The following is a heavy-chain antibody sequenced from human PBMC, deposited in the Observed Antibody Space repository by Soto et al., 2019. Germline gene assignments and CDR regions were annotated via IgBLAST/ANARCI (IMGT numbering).Heavy chain of an antibody. CDR2: ISGRGGST. CDR1: GFTFSSYA. Sequence: GGSLRLSCAASGFTFSSYAMSWVRQAPGKGLEWVSAISGRGGSTYYADSVKGRFTISRDNAKNTLYLQLNSLRAEDTALYYCAKDRGPVGATTDAFDIWGQGTMVTVSS. D-gene: IGHD1-26*01. V-gene: IGHV3-23*01. CDR3: AKDRGPVGATTDAFDI. J-gene: IGHJ3*02.